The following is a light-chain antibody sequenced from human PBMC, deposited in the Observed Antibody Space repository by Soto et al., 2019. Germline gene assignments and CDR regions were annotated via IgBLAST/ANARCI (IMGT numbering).Light chain of an antibody. CDR3: QQYGSSPPVT. V-gene: IGKV3-20*01. Sequence: EIVLTQSPGTLSLSPGERATLSCRASQSVSSSYLAWYQQKPGQAPRLLIYGASGRATGIPARFSGGGSGTDFSITISSLEAQDFAVYYCQQYGSSPPVTFGEGTRLEIK. J-gene: IGKJ5*01. CDR2: GAS. CDR1: QSVSSSY.